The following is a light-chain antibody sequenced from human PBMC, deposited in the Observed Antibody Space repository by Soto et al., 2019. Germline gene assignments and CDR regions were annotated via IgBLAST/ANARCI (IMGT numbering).Light chain of an antibody. V-gene: IGLV1-40*01. CDR2: GSS. CDR1: SSNIGAHYD. Sequence: QSVLTQPPSVSGAPGQRVTISCTGSSSNIGAHYDVHWYQQLPGTAPKLLIYGSSNRPSGVPDRFSGSKSGTSASLAITGLQAEDEADYYCQSYDNSLSVYVFGTGNKVTVL. CDR3: QSYDNSLSVYV. J-gene: IGLJ1*01.